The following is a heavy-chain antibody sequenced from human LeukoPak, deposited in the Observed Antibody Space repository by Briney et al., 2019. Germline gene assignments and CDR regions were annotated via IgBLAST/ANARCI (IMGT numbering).Heavy chain of an antibody. CDR3: VKDFDY. CDR2: IGGSGSPI. J-gene: IGHJ4*02. CDR1: GFTFSSHA. V-gene: IGHV3-23*01. Sequence: GESLRLSCAASGFTFSSHAMSWVRQAPGKGLEWVSTIGGSGSPIFYTDSVKGRFTISRDNSRNTLHLQMNSLSAEDSAIYYCVKDFDYWGQGTLVTVSS.